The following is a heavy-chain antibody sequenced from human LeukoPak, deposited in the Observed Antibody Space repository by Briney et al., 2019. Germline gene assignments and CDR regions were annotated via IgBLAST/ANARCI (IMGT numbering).Heavy chain of an antibody. CDR1: GLTFSSYS. D-gene: IGHD6-6*01. V-gene: IGHV3-48*01. CDR2: ISSSSSNM. CDR3: AREYSSSSGRSFDY. J-gene: IGHJ4*02. Sequence: PGGSLRLSCAASGLTFSSYSMTWVRQAPGKGLERVSNISSSSSNMCHADSVMGRFTISRDSDKNSLYLQMNSLRAEDTAVYYCAREYSSSSGRSFDYWGQGTLVIVSS.